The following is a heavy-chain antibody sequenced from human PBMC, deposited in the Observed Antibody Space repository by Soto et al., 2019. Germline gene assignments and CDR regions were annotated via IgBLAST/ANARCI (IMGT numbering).Heavy chain of an antibody. V-gene: IGHV4-34*01. CDR3: ARSSVRGWSY. J-gene: IGHJ4*02. Sequence: PSETLSLTCAVYGGPFSGYYWTWIRQPPGKGLEWIGEITHSGSTNYNPSLKSRVTISVDTSKNQFSLNLNSVTAADTAVYYCARSSVRGWSYWGQGTLVTVSS. D-gene: IGHD3-10*02. CDR1: GGPFSGYY. CDR2: ITHSGST.